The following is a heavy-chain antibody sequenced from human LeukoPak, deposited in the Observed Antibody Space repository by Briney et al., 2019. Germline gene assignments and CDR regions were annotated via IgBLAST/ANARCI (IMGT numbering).Heavy chain of an antibody. D-gene: IGHD2-21*02. CDR2: ISSSSSYI. CDR3: ARDSVVVTAIDY. V-gene: IGHV3-21*01. Sequence: GGSLRLSCAASGFTFSSYSMNWVRQAPGKGLEWVSSISSSSSYIYYADSVKGRFTSSRDKAKNALYLQMNSLRAEDTAVYYCARDSVVVTAIDYWGQGTLVTVSS. CDR1: GFTFSSYS. J-gene: IGHJ4*02.